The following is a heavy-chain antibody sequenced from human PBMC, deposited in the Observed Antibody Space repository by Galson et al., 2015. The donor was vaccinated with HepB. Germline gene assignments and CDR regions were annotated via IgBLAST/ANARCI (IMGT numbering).Heavy chain of an antibody. Sequence: QSGAEVTKPGESLRISCKGSGYSFPSYWISWVRQVPGKGLEWMGRIDPSDSYTNYSPSFQGHVTISADKSISTAYLQWSSLKASDTAMYYCARHITTDYGDYGGFDYWGQGTLVTVSS. V-gene: IGHV5-10-1*01. J-gene: IGHJ4*02. CDR2: IDPSDSYT. CDR1: GYSFPSYW. D-gene: IGHD4-17*01. CDR3: ARHITTDYGDYGGFDY.